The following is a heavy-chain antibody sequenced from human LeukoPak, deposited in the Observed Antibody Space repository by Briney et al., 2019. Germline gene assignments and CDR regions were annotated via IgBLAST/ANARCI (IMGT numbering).Heavy chain of an antibody. V-gene: IGHV3-7*01. Sequence: GGSLRLSCAASGFTFSSYWMSWVRQAPGKGLEWVANIKQDGSEKYYVDSVKGRFTISRDNAKNSLYLQMNSLRAEDTAVYYCASYMESLYYGMDVWGQGTTVTVSS. CDR3: ASYMESLYYGMDV. CDR1: GFTFSSYW. D-gene: IGHD3-3*01. J-gene: IGHJ6*02. CDR2: IKQDGSEK.